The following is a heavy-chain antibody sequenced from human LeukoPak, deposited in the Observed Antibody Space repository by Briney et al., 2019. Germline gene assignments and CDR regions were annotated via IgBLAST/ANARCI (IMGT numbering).Heavy chain of an antibody. CDR2: ISSSSSYI. CDR3: AREGRGYGDPIDY. V-gene: IGHV3-21*01. CDR1: GFTFSSYS. Sequence: GGSLRLSCAASGFTFSSYSMNWVRQAPGKGLEWVSSISSSSSYIYYADSVKGRFTISRDNAKNSLYLQMNSLRAEDTAMYYCAREGRGYGDPIDYWGQGTLVTVSS. D-gene: IGHD4-17*01. J-gene: IGHJ4*02.